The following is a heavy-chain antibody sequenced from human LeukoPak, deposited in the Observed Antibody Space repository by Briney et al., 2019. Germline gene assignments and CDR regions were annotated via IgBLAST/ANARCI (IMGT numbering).Heavy chain of an antibody. CDR1: GLTFSSYG. CDR3: AKDGDRGEYYYYYYMDV. CDR2: IWYDGSNK. Sequence: GGSLRLSCAASGLTFSSYGMHWVRQAPGKGLEWVAVIWYDGSNKYYVDSVKGRFTISRDDSKNTLYLQMNSLRAEDTAVYYCAKDGDRGEYYYYYYMDVWGKGTTVTVSS. J-gene: IGHJ6*03. V-gene: IGHV3-33*06. D-gene: IGHD3-10*01.